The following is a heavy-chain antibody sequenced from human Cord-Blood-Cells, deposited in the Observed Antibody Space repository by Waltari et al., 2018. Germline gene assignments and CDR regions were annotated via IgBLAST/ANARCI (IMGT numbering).Heavy chain of an antibody. CDR3: ARGTDSSNY. V-gene: IGHV4-61*01. CDR2: IYYSGST. D-gene: IGHD6-13*01. Sequence: QVQLQESGPGLVKPSETLSPTCTVSGGSVSSGSYYWSWIRQPPGKGLEWIGYIYYSGSTNYNPSLKSRVTISVDTSKNQFSLKLSSVTAADTAVYYCARGTDSSNYWGQGTLVTVSS. J-gene: IGHJ4*02. CDR1: GGSVSSGSYY.